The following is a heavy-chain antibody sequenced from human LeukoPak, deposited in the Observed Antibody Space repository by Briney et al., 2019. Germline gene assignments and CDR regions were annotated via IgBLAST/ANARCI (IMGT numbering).Heavy chain of an antibody. Sequence: PGGSLRLSCAASGFTFDDYGMSWVRQAPGKGLEWVAFIRSKAYGGTTEYAASVKGRFTFSRDDSKSIAYLQMNNLKTEDTAVYYCTRDGGFLYYLDYWGQGALVTVSS. J-gene: IGHJ4*02. D-gene: IGHD2-15*01. CDR1: GFTFDDYG. CDR3: TRDGGFLYYLDY. CDR2: IRSKAYGGTT. V-gene: IGHV3-49*04.